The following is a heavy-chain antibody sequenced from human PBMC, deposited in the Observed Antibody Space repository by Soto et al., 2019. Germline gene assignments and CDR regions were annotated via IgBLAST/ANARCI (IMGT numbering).Heavy chain of an antibody. D-gene: IGHD2-21*01. V-gene: IGHV3-30-3*01. CDR3: AREENGGEDGSYYFDL. Sequence: QVRLVQSGGGVVQPGRSLRLSCAASGFIFNRYAMNWVRQAPGKGLEWMAVISYDGNTKYYADSVKGRFTISRDNSRNTLYMEMKSLRADDTAVYYCAREENGGEDGSYYFDLWGQGNPVTVSA. J-gene: IGHJ4*02. CDR1: GFIFNRYA. CDR2: ISYDGNTK.